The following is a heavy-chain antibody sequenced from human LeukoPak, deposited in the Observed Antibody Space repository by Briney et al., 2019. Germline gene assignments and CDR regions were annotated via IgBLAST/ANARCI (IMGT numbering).Heavy chain of an antibody. CDR1: GFTFSSYG. CDR3: TTLPMEYYYYYGMDV. CDR2: ISYDGSNK. D-gene: IGHD1-1*01. V-gene: IGHV3-30*03. J-gene: IGHJ6*02. Sequence: GGSLRLSCAASGFTFSSYGMHWVRQAPGKGLEWVAVISYDGSNKYYADSVKGRFTISRDNSKNTLYLQMNSLKTEDTAVYYCTTLPMEYYYYYGMDVWGQGTTVTVSS.